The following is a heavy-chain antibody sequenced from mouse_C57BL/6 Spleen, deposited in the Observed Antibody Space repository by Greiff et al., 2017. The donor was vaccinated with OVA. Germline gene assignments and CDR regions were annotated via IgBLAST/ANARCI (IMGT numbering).Heavy chain of an antibody. D-gene: IGHD2-3*01. CDR1: GFTFSSYT. V-gene: IGHV5-9*01. J-gene: IGHJ2*01. CDR3: ASHYDGYPFDY. CDR2: ISGGGGNT. Sequence: EVKLVESGGGLVKPGGSLKLSCAASGFTFSSYTMSWVRQTPEKRLEWVATISGGGGNTYYPDSVKGRFTISRDNAKNTLYLQMSSLRSEDTALYYCASHYDGYPFDYWGQGTTLTVSS.